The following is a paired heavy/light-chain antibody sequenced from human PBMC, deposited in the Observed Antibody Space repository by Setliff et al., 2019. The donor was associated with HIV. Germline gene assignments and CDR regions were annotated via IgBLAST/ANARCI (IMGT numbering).Heavy chain of an antibody. D-gene: IGHD3-9*01. V-gene: IGHV3-74*01. CDR1: GFTFSSYW. Sequence: EVQLVESGGGLVQPGGSLRLSCAASGFTFSSYWMHWVRQAPGKGLVWVSRINSDGSSTSYADSVKGRFTISRDNAKNTLYLQMNSLRAEDTAVYYCARVNDILTGRLNYYYYYGMDVWGQGTTVTVSS. CDR3: ARVNDILTGRLNYYYYYGMDV. CDR2: INSDGSST. J-gene: IGHJ6*02.
Light chain of an antibody. V-gene: IGKV2-28*01. CDR3: MQALQTPPWT. J-gene: IGKJ1*01. CDR1: QSLLHSNGYNY. CDR2: LGS. Sequence: DIVMTQSPLSLPVTPGEPASISCRSSQSLLHSNGYNYLDWYLQKPGQSPQLLIYLGSNRASGVPDRFSGSGSGTDFTLKISRVEAEDVGVYYCMQALQTPPWTFGQGTKVEIK.